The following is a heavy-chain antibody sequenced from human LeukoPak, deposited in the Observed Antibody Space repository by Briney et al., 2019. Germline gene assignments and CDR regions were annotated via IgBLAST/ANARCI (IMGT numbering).Heavy chain of an antibody. CDR2: TYYTGNT. D-gene: IGHD3-10*01. CDR1: GGSINSYY. CDR3: AGLYGSGSYYGY. V-gene: IGHV4-59*08. Sequence: SETLSLTCTVSGGSINSYYWSWIRQPPGKGQEWLGYTYYTGNTKYNPSLKSRVTISVDTSKNQFSLKLSSVTAADTAVYYCAGLYGSGSYYGYWGQGTLVTVSS. J-gene: IGHJ4*02.